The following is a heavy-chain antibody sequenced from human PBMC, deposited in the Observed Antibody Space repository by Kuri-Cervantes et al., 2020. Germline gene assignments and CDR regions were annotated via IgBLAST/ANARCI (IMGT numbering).Heavy chain of an antibody. CDR1: GFTFSIYG. J-gene: IGHJ4*01. V-gene: IGHV3-33*01. CDR2: IWYDGSNK. CDR3: ARSSLADSSGWLIDY. D-gene: IGHD3-22*01. Sequence: GESLKTSCAASGFTFSIYGMHWVRQAPGKGLEWVAVIWYDGSNKYYADSVKGRFTISRDNSKNTLYLQMNSLRAEDTAVYYCARSSLADSSGWLIDYWGQGTLVTVSS.